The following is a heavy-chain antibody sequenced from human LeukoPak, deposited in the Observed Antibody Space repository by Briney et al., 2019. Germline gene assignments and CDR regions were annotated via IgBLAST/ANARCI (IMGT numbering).Heavy chain of an antibody. CDR2: ISSSSSYI. D-gene: IGHD6-19*01. J-gene: IGHJ4*02. CDR3: AREGDSSGWYYFDY. V-gene: IGHV3-21*01. CDR1: GFTFSSYS. Sequence: GGSLRLSCAASGFTFSSYSMNWVRQAPGKGLEWVSSISSSSSYIYYADSVKGRFTISRDNAKNPLYLQMNSLRAEDTAVYYCAREGDSSGWYYFDYWGQGTLVTVSS.